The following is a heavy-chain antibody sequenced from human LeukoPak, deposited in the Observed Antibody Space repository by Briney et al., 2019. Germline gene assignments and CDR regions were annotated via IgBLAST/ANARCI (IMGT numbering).Heavy chain of an antibody. CDR3: ARGITAASGVFDY. J-gene: IGHJ4*02. V-gene: IGHV3-11*04. CDR1: GFTFSDYY. CDR2: ISSSGSNI. D-gene: IGHD6-13*01. Sequence: PGGSLRLSCAASGFTFSDYYMSWIRRAPGKGLEWVSYISSSGSNIYYADSVKGRFTISRDNAKNSLYLQVNSLRAEDTAVYYCARGITAASGVFDYWGQGTLVTVSS.